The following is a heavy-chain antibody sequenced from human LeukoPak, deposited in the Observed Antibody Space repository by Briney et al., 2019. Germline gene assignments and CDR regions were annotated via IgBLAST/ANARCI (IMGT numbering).Heavy chain of an antibody. CDR2: IIPIFGTA. V-gene: IGHV1-69*05. CDR1: GGTFSSYA. D-gene: IGHD5-18*01. CDR3: ARDTAMLGWFDP. J-gene: IGHJ5*02. Sequence: SVKVSCKASGGTFSSYAISWVRQAPGQGLEWMGRIIPIFGTANYAQKFQGRVTITTDESTSTAYMELSSLRSEDTAVYYCARDTAMLGWFDPWGQGTLVTVSS.